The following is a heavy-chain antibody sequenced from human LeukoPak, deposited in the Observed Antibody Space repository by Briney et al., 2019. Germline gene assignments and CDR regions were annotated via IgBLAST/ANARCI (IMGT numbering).Heavy chain of an antibody. V-gene: IGHV4-4*07. CDR2: IYTSGST. CDR1: SGSISSYY. J-gene: IGHJ5*02. D-gene: IGHD1-14*01. Sequence: SETLSLTRTVSSGSISSYYWSWIRQPAGKGLEWIGRIYTSGSTNYNPSLKSRVTMSVDTSKNQFSLKLSSVTAADTAVYYCAGTEPPTGNYNWFDPWGQGTLVTVSS. CDR3: AGTEPPTGNYNWFDP.